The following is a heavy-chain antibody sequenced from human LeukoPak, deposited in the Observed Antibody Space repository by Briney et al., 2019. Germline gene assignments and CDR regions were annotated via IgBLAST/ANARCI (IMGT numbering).Heavy chain of an antibody. Sequence: PGGSLRLSCAASGFTFDDYAMHWVRQAPGKGLEWVSGISWNSGSVAYADSVKGRFTISRDNAKNSLYLQMNSLRAEDTAVYYCASLDDYADDYWGQGTLVTVSS. J-gene: IGHJ4*02. V-gene: IGHV3-9*01. CDR1: GFTFDDYA. CDR3: ASLDDYADDY. CDR2: ISWNSGSV. D-gene: IGHD4-17*01.